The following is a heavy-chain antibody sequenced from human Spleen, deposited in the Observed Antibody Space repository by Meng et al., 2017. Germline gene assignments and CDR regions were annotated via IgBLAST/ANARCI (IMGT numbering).Heavy chain of an antibody. V-gene: IGHV4-34*01. D-gene: IGHD4-11*01. CDR2: INHGGST. J-gene: IGHJ4*02. CDR1: GGSFSDYY. CDR3: ARGPTTMAHDFDY. Sequence: QVQLRQWGAGLLELSETRSLTCVVSGGSFSDYYWSWIRQPPGKGLEWIGEINHGGSTNYNPSLESRATISVDTSQNNLSLKLSSVTAADSAVYYCARGPTTMAHDFDYWGQGTLVTVSS.